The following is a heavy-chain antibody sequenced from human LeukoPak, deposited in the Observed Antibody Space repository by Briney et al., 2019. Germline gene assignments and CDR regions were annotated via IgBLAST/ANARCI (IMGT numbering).Heavy chain of an antibody. CDR1: GFTVSSNY. V-gene: IGHV3-53*01. J-gene: IGHJ3*02. D-gene: IGHD3-22*01. CDR3: AREGPMIVVNDAFDI. Sequence: GGSLRLSCAASGFTVSSNYMSWVRQAPGKGLEWVSVIYSGGSTYYADSVKGRFTISRDNAKNSLYLQMNSLRAEDTAVYYCAREGPMIVVNDAFDIWGQGTMVTVSS. CDR2: IYSGGST.